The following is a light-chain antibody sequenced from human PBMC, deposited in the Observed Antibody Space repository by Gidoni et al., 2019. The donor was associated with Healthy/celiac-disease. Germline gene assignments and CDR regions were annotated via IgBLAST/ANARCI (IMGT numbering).Light chain of an antibody. CDR3: QQYGSSPPWT. CDR1: QSVSSSY. J-gene: IGKJ1*01. CDR2: GAS. Sequence: DIVLTQSPGTLSLSPGERATLSCRASQSVSSSYLAWYQQKPGQAPRLLIYGASSRATGIPDRFSGSGSGKDFTLTISRLEPEDFAVYYCQQYGSSPPWTFGQGTKVEIK. V-gene: IGKV3-20*01.